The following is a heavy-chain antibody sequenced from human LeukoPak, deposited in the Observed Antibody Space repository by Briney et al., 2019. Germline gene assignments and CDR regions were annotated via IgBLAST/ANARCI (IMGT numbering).Heavy chain of an antibody. CDR3: ARGGARGAARQFFY. CDR1: GGSISSYY. CDR2: IYYSGST. Sequence: KPSETLSLTCTVYGGSISSYYWSWIRQPPRKGLEWIGYIYYSGSTNYNPSLKSRVTISVDTSKNQFSLKLSSVTAADTAVYYCARGGARGAARQFFYWGQGTLVTVPS. D-gene: IGHD6-6*01. J-gene: IGHJ4*02. V-gene: IGHV4-59*12.